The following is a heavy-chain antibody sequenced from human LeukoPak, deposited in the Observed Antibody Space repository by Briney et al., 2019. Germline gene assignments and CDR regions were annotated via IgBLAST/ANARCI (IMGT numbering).Heavy chain of an antibody. CDR3: ARDHTNYYDSSGYLY. D-gene: IGHD3-22*01. CDR2: INPSGGGT. CDR1: GXTFTSYY. V-gene: IGHV1-46*01. J-gene: IGHJ4*02. Sequence: GAXVKVSCKASGXTFTSYYMHWVRQAPGQGREGMGIINPSGGGTSYAQKFQGRVSMTRDTATSTVYMELSSLRSEDTAVYYCARDHTNYYDSSGYLYWGQGTLVTVSS.